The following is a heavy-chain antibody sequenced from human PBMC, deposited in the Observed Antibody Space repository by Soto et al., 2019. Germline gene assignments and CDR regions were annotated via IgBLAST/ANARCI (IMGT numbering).Heavy chain of an antibody. CDR2: IYYSGST. D-gene: IGHD1-26*01. CDR3: ARDGGSQGYGMDV. Sequence: TLSLTCTVSGGSISNGDYYWSWIRQHPGKGLEWIGNIYYSGSTYYNPSLKRRVTISVDTSENQFSLRLASVTAADTAVYFCARDGGSQGYGMDVWGQGTTVTVSS. CDR1: GGSISNGDYY. J-gene: IGHJ6*02. V-gene: IGHV4-31*03.